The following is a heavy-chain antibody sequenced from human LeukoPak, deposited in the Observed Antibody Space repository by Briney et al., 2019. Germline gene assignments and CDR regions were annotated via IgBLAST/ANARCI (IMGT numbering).Heavy chain of an antibody. V-gene: IGHV3-7*01. J-gene: IGHJ3*02. CDR3: ARDRDVVVASAHYDVFDI. Sequence: GGSLRLSCAASGFTFSSYWMIWVRQAPGKGLEWVANIKQDGSEKYYVDSVKGRFTISRDNAKNSMYLQMNSLRAEDTAVYYCARDRDVVVASAHYDVFDIWGQGTMVTVSS. CDR2: IKQDGSEK. D-gene: IGHD2-15*01. CDR1: GFTFSSYW.